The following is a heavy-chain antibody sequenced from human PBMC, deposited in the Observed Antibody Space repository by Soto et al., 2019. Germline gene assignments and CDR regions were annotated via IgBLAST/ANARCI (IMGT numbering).Heavy chain of an antibody. CDR3: ARVYSGSYSDS. Sequence: SETMSLTCAVAGASIRSNDRWSWVRQPPGKGLEWIGEIFHSGSTNYNPSLKTRLTISVDKSKNQFSLKLSSVTAADTAVYYCARVYSGSYSDSWGRGTLVTVSS. V-gene: IGHV4-4*02. D-gene: IGHD1-26*01. J-gene: IGHJ4*02. CDR1: GASIRSNDR. CDR2: IFHSGST.